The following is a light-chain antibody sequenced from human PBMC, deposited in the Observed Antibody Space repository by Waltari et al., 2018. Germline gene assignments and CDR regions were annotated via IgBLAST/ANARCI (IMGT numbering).Light chain of an antibody. CDR2: EVF. J-gene: IGLJ2*01. CDR3: TAYAGSSNFV. V-gene: IGLV2-8*01. Sequence: QSALTQPPSASGSPGQSVTISCTGTSNDVGHYDYVSWYQHHPGKAPKLIIYEVFKRPSGVPDRFSGSESGNTASLSVSGRQAEDEADYFCTAYAGSSNFVFGGGTKLTVL. CDR1: SNDVGHYDY.